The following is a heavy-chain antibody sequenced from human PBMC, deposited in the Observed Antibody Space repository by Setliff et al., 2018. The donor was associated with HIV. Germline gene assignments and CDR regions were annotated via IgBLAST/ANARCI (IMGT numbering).Heavy chain of an antibody. D-gene: IGHD5-18*01. CDR3: ARHCGYSPGQICYYYLDI. Sequence: PSETLSLTCAVYGGSFSGYYWSWIRQPPGRGLEWIGEINHSGSTNYNPSLKSRVTISVDTSKNQFSLNLSSVTAADTAVYYCARHCGYSPGQICYYYLDIWGKGTTVTVSS. CDR1: GGSFSGYY. CDR2: INHSGST. J-gene: IGHJ6*03. V-gene: IGHV4-34*01.